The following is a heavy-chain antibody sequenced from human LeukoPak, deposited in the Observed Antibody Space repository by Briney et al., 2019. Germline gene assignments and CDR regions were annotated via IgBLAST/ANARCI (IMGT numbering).Heavy chain of an antibody. CDR3: ESMGGSVRGGYYYGMDV. V-gene: IGHV4-31*03. J-gene: IGHJ6*04. CDR1: GGSISSGGYY. D-gene: IGHD3-10*01. CDR2: IYYSGST. Sequence: SETLSLTCTVSGGSISSGGYYWSWIRQHPGKGLEWIGYIYYSGSTYYNPSLKSRVTISVDTSKNQFSLKLSSVTAADTAVYYCESMGGSVRGGYYYGMDVWGKGTTVTVSS.